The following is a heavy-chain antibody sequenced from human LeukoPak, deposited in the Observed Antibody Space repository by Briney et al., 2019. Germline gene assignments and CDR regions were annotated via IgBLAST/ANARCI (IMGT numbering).Heavy chain of an antibody. CDR3: ARRGDSSGYGPHNWFDP. D-gene: IGHD3-22*01. V-gene: IGHV4-39*01. CDR1: GGSISSSSYY. CDR2: IYYSGST. Sequence: PSETLSLTRTVSGGSISSSSYYWGWIRQPPGKGLEWIGSIYYSGSTYYNPSLKSRVTISVDTSKNQFSLKLSSVPAADTAVYYCARRGDSSGYGPHNWFDPWGQGTLVTVSS. J-gene: IGHJ5*02.